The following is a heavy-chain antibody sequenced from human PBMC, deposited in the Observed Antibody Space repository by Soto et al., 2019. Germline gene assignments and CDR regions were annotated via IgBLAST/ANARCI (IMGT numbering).Heavy chain of an antibody. V-gene: IGHV1-18*01. Sequence: QVQLVQSGAEVKKPGASVKVSCKASGYTFASYGISWVRQAPGPGLEWMGWISAYNGNTNYAQKLQGRVTMTTDTSTSTAYMELSTLRSDDTAVYYCARDHWAYGDHGGMDVWGQGTTVTVSS. CDR1: GYTFASYG. CDR2: ISAYNGNT. D-gene: IGHD4-17*01. CDR3: ARDHWAYGDHGGMDV. J-gene: IGHJ6*02.